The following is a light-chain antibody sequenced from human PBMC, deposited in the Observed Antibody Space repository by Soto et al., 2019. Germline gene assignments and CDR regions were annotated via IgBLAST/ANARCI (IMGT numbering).Light chain of an antibody. CDR1: QSLSSRN. CDR2: GVS. V-gene: IGKV3-20*01. J-gene: IGKJ1*01. Sequence: IVLTQSPATLSLSAGERATLSCRASQSLSSRNLAWYQQKHGQAPRPIIYGVSSRATGIPDRFSGSVSGTDGTITISRLEKEDGAVYYCQQYDSSPRTFGQGTKVDIK. CDR3: QQYDSSPRT.